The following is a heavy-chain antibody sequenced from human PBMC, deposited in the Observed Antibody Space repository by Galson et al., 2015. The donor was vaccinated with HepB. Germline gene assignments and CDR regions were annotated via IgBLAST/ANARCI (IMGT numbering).Heavy chain of an antibody. CDR2: INPNSGDT. D-gene: IGHD3-10*01. CDR3: AREYYYGSGSLFYYYYGMDV. Sequence: SVKVSCKASGYTFTGYYMHWVRQAPGQGLEWMGWINPNSGDTNYAQKFQGRVTMTRDTSISTAYMELSRLRSDDTAVYYCAREYYYGSGSLFYYYYGMDVWGQGTTVTVSS. J-gene: IGHJ6*02. CDR1: GYTFTGYY. V-gene: IGHV1-2*02.